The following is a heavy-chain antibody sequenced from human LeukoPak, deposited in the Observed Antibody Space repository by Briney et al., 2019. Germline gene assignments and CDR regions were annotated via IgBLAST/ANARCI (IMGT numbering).Heavy chain of an antibody. J-gene: IGHJ6*02. V-gene: IGHV3-33*01. Sequence: NPGGSLRLSCAASGFTFSSYGMHWVRQPPGKGLEWVAVIWYDGSNKYYADSVKGRFTISRDNSKNTLYLQMNSLRAEDTAVYYCARGSPGDTIFGVVITTGHGMDVWGQGTTVTVSS. CDR2: IWYDGSNK. CDR1: GFTFSSYG. CDR3: ARGSPGDTIFGVVITTGHGMDV. D-gene: IGHD3-3*01.